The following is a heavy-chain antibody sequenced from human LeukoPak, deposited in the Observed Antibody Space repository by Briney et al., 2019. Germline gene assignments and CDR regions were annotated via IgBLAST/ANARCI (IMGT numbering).Heavy chain of an antibody. CDR3: AKTPKLIRGTPDY. D-gene: IGHD3-10*01. Sequence: GGSLRLSCAASGFTFGSYAMTWVRQAPGKGLEWVSVISGGGGDAIYADSVKGRFTISRDNSKNTLYLQMSSLRAEDTAIYYCAKTPKLIRGTPDYWGQGTLVIVSS. CDR2: ISGGGGDA. CDR1: GFTFGSYA. J-gene: IGHJ4*02. V-gene: IGHV3-23*01.